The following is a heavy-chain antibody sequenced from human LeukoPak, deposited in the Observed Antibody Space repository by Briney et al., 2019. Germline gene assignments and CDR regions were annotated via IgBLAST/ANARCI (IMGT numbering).Heavy chain of an antibody. CDR3: ARAYFYYYYMDV. CDR1: GGTFSSYA. CDR2: IIPIFGTA. V-gene: IGHV1-69*05. J-gene: IGHJ6*03. Sequence: SVKVSCKASGGTFSSYAISWVRQAPGQGLEWMGGIIPIFGTANYAQKFQGRVTITTDESTSTAYMKLSSLRSEDTAVYYCARAYFYYYYMDVWGKGTTVTVSS.